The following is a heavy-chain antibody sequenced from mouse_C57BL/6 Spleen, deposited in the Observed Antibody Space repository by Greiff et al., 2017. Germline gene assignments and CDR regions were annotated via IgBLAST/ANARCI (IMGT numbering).Heavy chain of an antibody. D-gene: IGHD2-5*01. J-gene: IGHJ4*01. CDR3: ARVYSNYVGLYAMDY. V-gene: IGHV5-17*01. CDR2: ISSGSSTI. Sequence: DVKLQESGGGLVKPGGSLKLSCAASGFTFSDYGMHWVRQAPEKGLEWVAYISSGSSTIYYADTVKGRFTISRDNAKNTLFLQMTSLRSEDTAMYYCARVYSNYVGLYAMDYWGQGTSVTVSS. CDR1: GFTFSDYG.